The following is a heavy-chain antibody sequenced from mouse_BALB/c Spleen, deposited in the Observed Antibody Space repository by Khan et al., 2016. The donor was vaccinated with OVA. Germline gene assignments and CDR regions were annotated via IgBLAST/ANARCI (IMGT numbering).Heavy chain of an antibody. CDR2: IYPGTDNS. CDR1: GYIFTNYW. Sequence: QVQLKESGAELVRPGASVKLSCKTSGYIFTNYWIHWVKQRSGQGLEWIARIYPGTDNSYYNEKLKDRATLTADKSSRTVYMQLSSLKSEDSAVYFCAREEALYYFDYWGQGTTLTVSS. D-gene: IGHD3-2*02. J-gene: IGHJ2*01. V-gene: IGHV1-76*01. CDR3: AREEALYYFDY.